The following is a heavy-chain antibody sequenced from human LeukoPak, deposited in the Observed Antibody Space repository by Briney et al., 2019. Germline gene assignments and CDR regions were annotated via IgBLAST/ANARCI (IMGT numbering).Heavy chain of an antibody. CDR1: GDSVSSNSAA. CDR3: ARDELAYCGGDCYPNRFDP. V-gene: IGHV6-1*01. CDR2: AYYRSKWYN. D-gene: IGHD2-21*01. J-gene: IGHJ5*02. Sequence: SQTLSLTCAISGDSVSSNSAAWTWIRQSPSRGLEWLGRAYYRSKWYNVYAVSVKSRITIDADTSKNQFSLQLKSVTPEDTAVYYCARDELAYCGGDCYPNRFDPWGQGTLVTVSS.